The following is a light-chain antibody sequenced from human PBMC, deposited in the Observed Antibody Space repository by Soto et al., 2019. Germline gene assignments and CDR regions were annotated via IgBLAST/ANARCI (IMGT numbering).Light chain of an antibody. Sequence: EIVLTQSPATLSLSPGERATVSCRASQNVYFYLAWYQHRPGQAPRLLIYYASDRATGIPARFSGSGSGTDFTLTISSLEAEDFAVYYCQQRRYSLTFGGGTKVEIK. CDR2: YAS. CDR3: QQRRYSLT. CDR1: QNVYFY. J-gene: IGKJ4*01. V-gene: IGKV3-11*01.